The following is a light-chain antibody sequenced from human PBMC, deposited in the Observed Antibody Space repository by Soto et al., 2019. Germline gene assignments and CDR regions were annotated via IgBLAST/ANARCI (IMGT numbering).Light chain of an antibody. CDR1: QNLISD. Sequence: EIVLTQSPGTLSLSPGERATLSCRASQNLISDYLAWYQQKPGQAPRLLIYGASTRATGIPARFSGSGSGTEFTLSISSLQSEDFAVYYCQQYNRGPVTFGQGTKWIS. V-gene: IGKV3-15*01. J-gene: IGKJ1*01. CDR3: QQYNRGPVT. CDR2: GAS.